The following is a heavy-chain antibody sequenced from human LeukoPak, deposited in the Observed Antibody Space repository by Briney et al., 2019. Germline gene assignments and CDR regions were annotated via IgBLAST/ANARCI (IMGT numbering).Heavy chain of an antibody. J-gene: IGHJ4*02. D-gene: IGHD3-9*01. Sequence: SKTLSLTCAVYGGSITGYYWSWIRQTPGRGLEWVGEIHYTGATSYNPSLKSRATISTDTSKNQFSLRLSSVTAADTAVYYCARGNILTGYCFDFWGQGALVTVSS. CDR1: GGSITGYY. V-gene: IGHV4-34*01. CDR3: ARGNILTGYCFDF. CDR2: IHYTGAT.